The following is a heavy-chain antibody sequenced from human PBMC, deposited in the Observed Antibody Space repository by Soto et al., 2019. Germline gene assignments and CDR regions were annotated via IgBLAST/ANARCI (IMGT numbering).Heavy chain of an antibody. Sequence: SETLSLTCTVSGGSINSGDYSWTWIRQPPGKGLEWIGYIYHTGTTYYNTSLKSRVTVSVDRSKNQFSLKMSSVTAADTAVYYCARGRNYYDSSGDSWFDPRGQGTLVTVSS. J-gene: IGHJ5*02. CDR3: ARGRNYYDSSGDSWFDP. CDR1: GGSINSGDYS. CDR2: IYHTGTT. D-gene: IGHD3-22*01. V-gene: IGHV4-30-2*01.